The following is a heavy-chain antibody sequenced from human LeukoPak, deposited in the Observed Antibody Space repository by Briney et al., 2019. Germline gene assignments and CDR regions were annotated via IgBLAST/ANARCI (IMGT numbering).Heavy chain of an antibody. CDR3: ARGGYNYGLSVY. D-gene: IGHD5-18*01. CDR1: GYTFTSYD. J-gene: IGHJ4*02. V-gene: IGHV1-8*01. Sequence: ASVKVSCKASGYTFTSYDINWVRQVPGQGLEWMGWMNPNSGNTGYAQKFQGRVTMTRNTPISTACMELSSLTSDDTAVYYCARGGYNYGLSVYWGQGTLVTVSS. CDR2: MNPNSGNT.